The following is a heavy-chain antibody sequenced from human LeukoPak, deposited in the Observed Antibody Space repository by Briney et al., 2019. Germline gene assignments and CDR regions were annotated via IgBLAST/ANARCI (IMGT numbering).Heavy chain of an antibody. CDR2: IYYSGST. V-gene: IGHV4-39*01. J-gene: IGHJ5*02. D-gene: IGHD6-13*01. Sequence: GSLRLSCAASGFTFSSYGMHWVRQPPGKALEWIGSIYYSGSTYYNPSLKSRVTISVDTSKNQFSLKLSSVTAADTAVYYCARQLVRSWFDPWGQGTLVTVSS. CDR1: GFTFSSYG. CDR3: ARQLVRSWFDP.